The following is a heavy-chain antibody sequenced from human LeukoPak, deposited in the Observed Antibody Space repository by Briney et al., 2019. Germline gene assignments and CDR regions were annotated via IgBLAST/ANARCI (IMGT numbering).Heavy chain of an antibody. V-gene: IGHV1-3*01. CDR3: ARGPTLSWTSAYYFDY. Sequence: ASVKVSCKASGYTFTSYAMHWVRQAPGQRLEWMGWTHAGNGNTKYSQKFQGRVTITRDTSASTAYMELSSLRSEDTAVYYCARGPTLSWTSAYYFDYWGQGTLVTVSS. D-gene: IGHD1-1*01. J-gene: IGHJ4*02. CDR2: THAGNGNT. CDR1: GYTFTSYA.